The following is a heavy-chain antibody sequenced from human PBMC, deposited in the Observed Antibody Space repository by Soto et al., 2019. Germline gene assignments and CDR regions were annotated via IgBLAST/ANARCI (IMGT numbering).Heavy chain of an antibody. CDR3: ARGLSVTLFDN. D-gene: IGHD4-17*01. V-gene: IGHV4-31*03. J-gene: IGHJ4*02. CDR2: IYYSGST. CDR1: GGSISTGGYY. Sequence: QVQLQESGPGLVKPSQTLSLTCTVSGGSISTGGYYWTWIRQHPGKGLEWIGYIYYSGSTYYNPTLKSRVTISVDTSKNQFSLKLSSVTAADTAVYYCARGLSVTLFDNWGQGTLVTVSS.